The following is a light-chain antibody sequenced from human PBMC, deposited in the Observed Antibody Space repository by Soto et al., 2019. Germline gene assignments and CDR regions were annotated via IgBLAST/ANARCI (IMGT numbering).Light chain of an antibody. CDR1: QGINSS. J-gene: IGKJ4*01. CDR2: AAS. Sequence: DIQLTQSPSFLSASVGDRVTITCRASQGINSSLAWYQQKPGKAPNLLIYAASTLQTGVPTRFSGSGSGTEFTLTISSLQPEDFASYYCEQVNSYPLTFGGGTKVEIK. CDR3: EQVNSYPLT. V-gene: IGKV1-9*01.